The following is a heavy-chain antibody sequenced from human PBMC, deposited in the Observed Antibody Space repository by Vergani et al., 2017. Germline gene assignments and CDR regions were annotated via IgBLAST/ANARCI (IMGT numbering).Heavy chain of an antibody. CDR3: ARHREASHYGYRHHDAFDI. D-gene: IGHD5-24*01. V-gene: IGHV5-51*01. Sequence: EVQLVQSGAEVKKPGASLKISCKGSGYSFTSYWIGWVRQMPGKGLEWMGIIYPGDSDTRYSPSFQGQVTISADKSISTAYLQWSSLKASDTAMYYCARHREASHYGYRHHDAFDIWGQGTMVTVSS. CDR2: IYPGDSDT. CDR1: GYSFTSYW. J-gene: IGHJ3*02.